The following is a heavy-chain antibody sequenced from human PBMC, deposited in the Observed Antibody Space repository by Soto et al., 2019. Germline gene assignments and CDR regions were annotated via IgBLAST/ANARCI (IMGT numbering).Heavy chain of an antibody. V-gene: IGHV4-34*01. CDR2: INHSGST. CDR3: ARGLPRYYYDSSGYYRKTQTQYYFDY. D-gene: IGHD3-22*01. J-gene: IGHJ4*02. Sequence: QVQLQQWGAGLLKPSETLSLTCAVYGGSFSGYYWSWIRQPPGKGLEWIGEINHSGSTNYNPSLKSRVTISVDTSKNQFSLKLSSVTAADTAVYYCARGLPRYYYDSSGYYRKTQTQYYFDYWGQGTLVTVSS. CDR1: GGSFSGYY.